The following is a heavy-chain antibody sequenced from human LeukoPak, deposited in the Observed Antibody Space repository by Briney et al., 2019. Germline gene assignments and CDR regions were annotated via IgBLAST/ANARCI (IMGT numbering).Heavy chain of an antibody. V-gene: IGHV3-48*04. CDR3: ARSSDSYDY. J-gene: IGHJ4*02. CDR2: ISSSSSTV. Sequence: GGSLRLSCAASGFIFSMYSMNWVRQAPGKGLEWISYISSSSSTVYYADSVKGRFTISRDNAKNSLYLQMNSLRAEDTAVYYCARSSDSYDYWGQGILVTVSS. D-gene: IGHD2-21*01. CDR1: GFIFSMYS.